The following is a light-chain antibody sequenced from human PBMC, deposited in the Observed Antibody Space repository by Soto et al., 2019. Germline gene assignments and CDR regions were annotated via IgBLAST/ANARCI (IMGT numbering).Light chain of an antibody. Sequence: EIVLTQSPGTLSLSPGERATLSCRASQSVSSSLAWYQQKPGQAPRLLIYGASTRAAGIPVRFSGSGSGTEFTLTITSLQSEDFADYYCQQYNNWPPITFGQGTRLEIK. J-gene: IGKJ5*01. CDR1: QSVSSS. CDR2: GAS. CDR3: QQYNNWPPIT. V-gene: IGKV3-15*01.